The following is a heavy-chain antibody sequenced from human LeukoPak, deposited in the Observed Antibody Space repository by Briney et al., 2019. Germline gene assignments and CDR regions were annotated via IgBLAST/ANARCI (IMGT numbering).Heavy chain of an antibody. D-gene: IGHD6-19*01. CDR3: ARILCSGWTPTPRDV. Sequence: SGPALVKPTQTLTLTCTFSGFSLSTSGMCVSWIRQPPGKALEWLAHIDWDDDKYYSTSLKTRLTISKDTSKNQVVLTMTNMDPVDTATYYCARILCSGWTPTPRDVWGKGTTVTVSS. CDR1: GFSLSTSGMC. V-gene: IGHV2-70*01. CDR2: IDWDDDK. J-gene: IGHJ6*04.